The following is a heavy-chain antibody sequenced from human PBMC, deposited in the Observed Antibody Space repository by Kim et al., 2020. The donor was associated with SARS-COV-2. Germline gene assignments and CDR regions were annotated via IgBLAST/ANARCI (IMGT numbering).Heavy chain of an antibody. CDR1: GFTFSSYA. V-gene: IGHV3-23*01. CDR2: ISGSGGST. D-gene: IGHD6-19*01. Sequence: GGSLRLSCAASGFTFSSYAMSWVRQAPGKGLEWVSAISGSGGSTYYADSVKGRFTISRDNSKNTLYLQMNSLRAEDTAVYYCAKWGGWLVDALVPFDYWGQGTLVTVSS. CDR3: AKWGGWLVDALVPFDY. J-gene: IGHJ4*02.